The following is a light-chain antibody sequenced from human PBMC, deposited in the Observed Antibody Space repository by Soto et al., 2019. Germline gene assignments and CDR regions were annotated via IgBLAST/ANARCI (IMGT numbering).Light chain of an antibody. CDR2: DVS. CDR3: SSYTTSSPHVV. V-gene: IGLV2-14*01. CDR1: SSDVGGYNY. J-gene: IGLJ2*01. Sequence: QSALTQPASVSGSPGQSITISCTGTSSDVGGYNYVSWYQQHPGKAPKLMIYDVSNRPSGVSNRFSGSKSVNTASLTISGLQAEDEADYYCSSYTTSSPHVVFGGGTKVTVL.